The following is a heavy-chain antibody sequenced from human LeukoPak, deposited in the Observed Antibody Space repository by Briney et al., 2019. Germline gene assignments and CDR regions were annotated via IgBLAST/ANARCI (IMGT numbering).Heavy chain of an antibody. D-gene: IGHD2-2*01. Sequence: SETLSLTCAVYGGSFSGYYWSWIRQPPGKGLEWIGEINHSGSTNYNPYLKSRVTISVDTSKNQFSLKLSSVTAADTAVYYCASGYCSSTSCPFYYWGQGTLVTVSS. V-gene: IGHV4-34*01. CDR1: GGSFSGYY. CDR2: INHSGST. J-gene: IGHJ4*02. CDR3: ASGYCSSTSCPFYY.